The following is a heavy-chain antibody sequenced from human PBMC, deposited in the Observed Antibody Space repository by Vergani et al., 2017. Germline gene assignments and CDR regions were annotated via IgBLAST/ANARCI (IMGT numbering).Heavy chain of an antibody. Sequence: QVQLVQSGAEVKKPGASVKVSCKASGYTFTSYYMHWVRQVPGQGLEWMGIINPSGGSTSYAQKFPGRVTMTRDTATSTVYMGLSSLRSEDTAVYYCARDQVVAYAFDIWGEGTMVTGSS. CDR1: GYTFTSYY. CDR3: ARDQVVAYAFDI. J-gene: IGHJ3*02. V-gene: IGHV1-46*01. D-gene: IGHD3-22*01. CDR2: INPSGGST.